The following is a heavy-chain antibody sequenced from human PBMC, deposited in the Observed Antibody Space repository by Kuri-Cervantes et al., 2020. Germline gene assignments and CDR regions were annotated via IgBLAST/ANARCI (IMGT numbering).Heavy chain of an antibody. D-gene: IGHD4-17*01. CDR1: GYTFTSYG. CDR3: ARSSTVTTPYYYYGMDV. J-gene: IGHJ6*02. CDR2: ISAYNGST. Sequence: ASVKVSCKASGYTFTSYGISWVRQAPGQGLEWMGWISAYNGSTNYAQKLQGRVTMTTDTSTSTAYMELRSLRSDDTAVYYCARSSTVTTPYYYYGMDVWGQGTTVTVS. V-gene: IGHV1-18*01.